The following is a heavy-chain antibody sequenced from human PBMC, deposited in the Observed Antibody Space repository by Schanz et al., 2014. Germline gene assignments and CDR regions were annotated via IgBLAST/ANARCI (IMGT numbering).Heavy chain of an antibody. D-gene: IGHD1-1*01. CDR1: GFTLSNYA. Sequence: EVQLVESGGGLVQPGGSLRLSCAAPGFTLSNYAMHWVRQTPDKGLEWVSGLSANGDSTFYSSSVKGRFTISRDISKNTLYLQMNSLRAEDTALYYCARDRRNADLDYWGQGTLVTVSS. CDR3: ARDRRNADLDY. V-gene: IGHV3-64*01. CDR2: LSANGDST. J-gene: IGHJ4*02.